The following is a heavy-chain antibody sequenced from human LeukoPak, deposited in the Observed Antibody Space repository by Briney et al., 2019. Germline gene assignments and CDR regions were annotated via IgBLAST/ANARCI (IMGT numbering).Heavy chain of an antibody. J-gene: IGHJ4*02. V-gene: IGHV1-8*01. Sequence: ASVKVSCKASGYTFSSYDINWVRQGTGQGLEWMGWMNPNSGNTGYAQKFQGRVTMTRNTSISTAFMELSSLRSEDTAVYYCARRNTIMVAGLDYWGQGTLVTVSS. CDR2: MNPNSGNT. CDR3: ARRNTIMVAGLDY. D-gene: IGHD5-24*01. CDR1: GYTFSSYD.